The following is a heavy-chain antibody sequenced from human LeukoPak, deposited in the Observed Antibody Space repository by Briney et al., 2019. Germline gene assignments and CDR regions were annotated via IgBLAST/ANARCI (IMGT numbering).Heavy chain of an antibody. J-gene: IGHJ4*02. V-gene: IGHV1-46*01. CDR3: AREGVAATGLDY. CDR2: INPSGGSA. CDR1: GDTFIIYN. Sequence: AAVTVSFRASGDTFIIYNMHWVRQAPGQGLEGMGIINPSGGSASDAQKFQGRLTMTRDTSTSTLYMELSSLRSEDTAVYYCAREGVAATGLDYWGQGTLVTVSS. D-gene: IGHD6-13*01.